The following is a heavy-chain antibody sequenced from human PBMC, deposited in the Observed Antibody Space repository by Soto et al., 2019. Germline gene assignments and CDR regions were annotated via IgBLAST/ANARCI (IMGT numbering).Heavy chain of an antibody. D-gene: IGHD3-10*01. J-gene: IGHJ6*02. CDR2: IIPILGIA. CDR3: ARFRGSYGMDV. Sequence: QVQLVQSGAEVKKPGSSVKVSCKGSGGTFSSYTISWVRQAPGQGLEWMGRIIPILGIANHAQKFQGRVRITAENSTSTAYRELSSLSSEDTAVYYCARFRGSYGMDVWGQGTTVTVSS. V-gene: IGHV1-69*02. CDR1: GGTFSSYT.